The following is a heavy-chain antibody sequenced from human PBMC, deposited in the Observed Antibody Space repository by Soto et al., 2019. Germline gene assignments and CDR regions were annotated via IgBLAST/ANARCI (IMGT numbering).Heavy chain of an antibody. V-gene: IGHV2-70*01. CDR1: GFSLSTSGMC. CDR3: ARSSPYSSSSWYRNWFDP. CDR2: IDWDDDK. D-gene: IGHD6-13*01. J-gene: IGHJ5*02. Sequence: SGPTLVNPTQTLTLTCTFSGFSLSTSGMCVSWIRQPPGKALEWLALIDWDDDKYYSTSLKTRLTISKDTSKNQVVLTMTNMDPVDTATYYCARSSPYSSSSWYRNWFDPCGQGTLVTVS.